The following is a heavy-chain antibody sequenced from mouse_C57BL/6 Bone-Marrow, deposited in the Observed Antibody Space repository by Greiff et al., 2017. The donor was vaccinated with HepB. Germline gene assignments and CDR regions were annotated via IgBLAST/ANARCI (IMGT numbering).Heavy chain of an antibody. CDR1: GFSLTSYG. D-gene: IGHD1-1*01. CDR3: AKPITTVVATRYYYAMDY. Sequence: VMLVESGPGLVAPSQSLSITCTVSGFSLTSYGVSWVRQPPGKGLEWLGVIWGDGSTNYHSALISRLSISKDNSKSQVFLKLNSLQTDDTATYYCAKPITTVVATRYYYAMDYWGQGTSVTVSS. V-gene: IGHV2-3*01. CDR2: IWGDGST. J-gene: IGHJ4*01.